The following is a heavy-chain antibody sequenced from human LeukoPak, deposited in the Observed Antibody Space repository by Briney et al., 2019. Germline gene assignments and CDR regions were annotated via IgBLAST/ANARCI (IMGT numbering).Heavy chain of an antibody. J-gene: IGHJ5*02. CDR3: ARSGSGSYYRSWFDP. CDR2: IYHSGST. D-gene: IGHD1-26*01. CDR1: GYSISSGYY. Sequence: PSETLSLTCTVSGYSISSGYYWGWIRQPPGKGLEWIGSIYHSGSTYYNPSLKSRVTISVDTSKNQFSLKLSSVTAADTAVYYCARSGSGSYYRSWFDPWGQGTLVTVSS. V-gene: IGHV4-38-2*02.